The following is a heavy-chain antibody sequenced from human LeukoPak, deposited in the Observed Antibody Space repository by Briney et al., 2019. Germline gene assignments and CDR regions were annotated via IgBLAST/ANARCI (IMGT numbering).Heavy chain of an antibody. CDR2: IIPILGIA. D-gene: IGHD1-26*01. J-gene: IGHJ3*02. Sequence: GASVKVSCKASGGTFSSYAISWVRQAPGQGLEWVGRIIPILGIANYAQKFQGRVTITADKSTSTAYMELSSLRSEDTAVYYCATDPYSGSYLRKMGDAFDTWGQGTMVTVSS. CDR1: GGTFSSYA. CDR3: ATDPYSGSYLRKMGDAFDT. V-gene: IGHV1-69*04.